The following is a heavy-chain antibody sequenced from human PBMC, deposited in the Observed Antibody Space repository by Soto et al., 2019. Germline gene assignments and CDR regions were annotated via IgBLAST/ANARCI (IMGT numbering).Heavy chain of an antibody. CDR2: IYYTGST. J-gene: IGHJ5*02. CDR3: AITKTTLCNWFDP. D-gene: IGHD1-1*01. CDR1: GGSFSGYY. Sequence: SETLSLTCAVYGGSFSGYYWSWIRQPPGKGLEWIGQIYYTGSTNYNPSLKSRVTISVDTSKKHFYLKLSSVTAGDTAMYYCAITKTTLCNWFDPWGQGKQVTVSS. V-gene: IGHV4-34*10.